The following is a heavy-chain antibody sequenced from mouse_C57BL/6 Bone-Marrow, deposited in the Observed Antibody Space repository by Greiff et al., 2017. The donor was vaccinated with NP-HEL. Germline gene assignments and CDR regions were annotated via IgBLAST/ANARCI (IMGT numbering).Heavy chain of an antibody. CDR2: INPGSGGT. CDR1: GYAFTNYL. Sequence: VQLQQSGAELVRPGTSVKVSCKASGYAFTNYLIEWVKQRPGQGLEWIGVINPGSGGTNYNEKFKGKATLTADKSSSTAYMQLSSLTSEDSAVYFCARYVNYDFDYWGQGTTLTVSS. D-gene: IGHD2-1*01. CDR3: ARYVNYDFDY. V-gene: IGHV1-54*01. J-gene: IGHJ2*01.